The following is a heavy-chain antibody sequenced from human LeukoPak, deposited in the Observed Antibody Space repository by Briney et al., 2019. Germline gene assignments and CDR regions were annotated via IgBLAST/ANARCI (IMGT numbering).Heavy chain of an antibody. V-gene: IGHV4-30-2*01. CDR1: GGSITSGGYS. CDR2: MYHSEKT. CDR3: ARHAPAQGAFDI. Sequence: SETLSLTCAVSGGSITSGGYSWNWIRKAPGKGLEWIGYMYHSEKTYYNPSLKSRVTISVDVSKNQFSLKLSSVTAADTAVYYCARHAPAQGAFDIWGQGTMVTVSS. J-gene: IGHJ3*02.